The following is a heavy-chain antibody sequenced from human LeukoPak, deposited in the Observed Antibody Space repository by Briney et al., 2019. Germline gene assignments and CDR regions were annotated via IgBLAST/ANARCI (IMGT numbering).Heavy chain of an antibody. CDR2: ISSSGSTI. CDR1: GFTFSDYY. V-gene: IGHV3-11*01. J-gene: IGHJ5*02. Sequence: GGSLRVSCAASGFTFSDYYMSGIRQAPGKGLEWVSYISSSGSTIYYADSVKGRFTISRDNAKNSLYLQMNSLRAEDTAVYYCARVSTAPSSMVRGNWFDPWGQGTLVTVSS. CDR3: ARVSTAPSSMVRGNWFDP. D-gene: IGHD3-10*01.